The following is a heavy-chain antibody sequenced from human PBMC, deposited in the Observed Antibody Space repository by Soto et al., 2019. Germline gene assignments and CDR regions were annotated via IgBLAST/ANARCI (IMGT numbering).Heavy chain of an antibody. Sequence: QVQLVQSGAEVKKPGASVKVSCKASGYTFTSYGISWVRQAPGQGLEWMGWISAYNGSTNYAQKRQGRVTMTTDTSTSTAYMELRSLRSDDTAVYYCARVDGDDYYYYYSMDVWGQGTTFTVSS. CDR3: ARVDGDDYYYYYSMDV. J-gene: IGHJ6*02. D-gene: IGHD4-17*01. CDR1: GYTFTSYG. CDR2: ISAYNGST. V-gene: IGHV1-18*01.